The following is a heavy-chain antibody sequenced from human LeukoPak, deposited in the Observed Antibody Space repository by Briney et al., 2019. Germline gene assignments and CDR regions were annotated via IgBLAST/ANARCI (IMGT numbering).Heavy chain of an antibody. Sequence: GESLKISCKGSGNSFTSYWIGWVRQMPGKGLEWMGIIYPGDSDTRYSPSFQGQVTISADKSISTAYLQWSSLKASDTAMYYCARTYYYDSSGNYFDYWGQGTLVTVSS. CDR1: GNSFTSYW. D-gene: IGHD3-22*01. V-gene: IGHV5-51*01. J-gene: IGHJ4*02. CDR3: ARTYYYDSSGNYFDY. CDR2: IYPGDSDT.